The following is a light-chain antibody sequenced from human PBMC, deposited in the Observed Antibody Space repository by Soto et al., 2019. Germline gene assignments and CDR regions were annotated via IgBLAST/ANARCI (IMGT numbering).Light chain of an antibody. CDR1: SSNIGAGYD. CDR3: QSYDSTLSARYV. J-gene: IGLJ1*01. V-gene: IGLV1-40*01. CDR2: GNI. Sequence: QAVLTQAPSVSGAPGQMVSISCTGSSSNIGAGYDVHWYQQRPGTAPKLLIFGNINRPSGVPDRFSGSKSGTSASLAITGLQAEDEGDYYCQSYDSTLSARYVFGTGTKVTVL.